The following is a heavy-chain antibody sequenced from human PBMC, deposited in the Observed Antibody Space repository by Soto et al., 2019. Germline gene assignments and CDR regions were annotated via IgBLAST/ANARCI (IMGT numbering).Heavy chain of an antibody. CDR2: ISAYNGNT. D-gene: IGHD3-22*01. CDR3: ARDPFLNYYDSSAEWDY. Sequence: ASVKVSCKASGYTFTSYGISWVRQAPGQGLEWMGWISAYNGNTNYAQKLQGRVTMTTDTSTSTAYMELRSLRSDDTAVYYCARDPFLNYYDSSAEWDYRGQGTLVTVSS. J-gene: IGHJ4*02. V-gene: IGHV1-18*01. CDR1: GYTFTSYG.